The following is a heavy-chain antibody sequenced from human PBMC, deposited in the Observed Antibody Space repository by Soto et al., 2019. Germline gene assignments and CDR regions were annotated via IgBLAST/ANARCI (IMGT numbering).Heavy chain of an antibody. CDR3: ARQEATPGPNWSDP. Sequence: QLQLQESGPGLVKPSETLSLTCTVSGGSISSSSYYWGWIRQPPGKGLEWIGSIYYSGSTYYNPSLKSRVTISVDTSKNQFSLKLSSVTAADTAVYYCARQEATPGPNWSDPWGQGTLVTVSS. J-gene: IGHJ5*02. V-gene: IGHV4-39*01. CDR2: IYYSGST. CDR1: GGSISSSSYY.